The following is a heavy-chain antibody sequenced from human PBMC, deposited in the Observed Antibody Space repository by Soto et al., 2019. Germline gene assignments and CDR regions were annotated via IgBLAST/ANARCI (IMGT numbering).Heavy chain of an antibody. CDR2: ISPIFGTE. Sequence: VQLVQSGAEVKKPGSSVKVSCKASGGTFSSYAISWVRQAPGQGLEWMGGISPIFGTENYAQKFQGRATITADKSTSTAYMELSSLRSEDTAVYYCASSRALRDCFDYWGQGTLVTVSS. CDR3: ASSRALRDCFDY. D-gene: IGHD2-2*01. V-gene: IGHV1-69*06. J-gene: IGHJ4*02. CDR1: GGTFSSYA.